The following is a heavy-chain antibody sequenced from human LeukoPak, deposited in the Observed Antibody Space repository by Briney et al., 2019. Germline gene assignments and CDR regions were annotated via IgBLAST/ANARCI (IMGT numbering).Heavy chain of an antibody. CDR1: GFTFDDYG. J-gene: IGHJ5*02. V-gene: IGHV3-20*04. Sequence: GGSLRLSCAASGFTFDDYGMSWARQAPGKGLEWVSGINWNGGSTGYADSVKGRFTISRDNAKNSLYLQMNSLRAEDTALYYCARCSSTSCTNWFDPWGQGTLVTVSS. D-gene: IGHD2-2*01. CDR2: INWNGGST. CDR3: ARCSSTSCTNWFDP.